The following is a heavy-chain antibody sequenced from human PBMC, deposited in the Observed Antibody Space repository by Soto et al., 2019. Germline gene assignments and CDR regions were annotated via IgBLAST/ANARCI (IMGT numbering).Heavy chain of an antibody. CDR1: GFTFSSYA. CDR3: AKGLYDYSWWSYRYSQSYFDY. J-gene: IGHJ4*02. D-gene: IGHD3-16*02. V-gene: IGHV3-23*01. Sequence: EVQLLESGGGLVQPGGSLRLSCAASGFTFSSYAMSWVRQAPGKGLEWVSAISGSGGSTYYADSVKGRFTISRDNSKNTLYLQMNSLRAEDTAVYYCAKGLYDYSWWSYRYSQSYFDYWGQGTLVTVSS. CDR2: ISGSGGST.